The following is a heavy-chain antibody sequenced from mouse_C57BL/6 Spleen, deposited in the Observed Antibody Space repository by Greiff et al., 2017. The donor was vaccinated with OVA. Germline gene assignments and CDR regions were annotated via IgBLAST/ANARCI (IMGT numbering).Heavy chain of an antibody. V-gene: IGHV1-15*01. CDR2: IDPETGGT. CDR1: GYTFTDYE. CDR3: TRDYGSSYRFDY. Sequence: VKLMESGAELVRPGASVTLSCKASGYTFTDYEMHWVKQTPVHGLEWIGAIDPETGGTAYNQKFKGKAILTADKSSSTAYMELRSLTSEDSAVYYCTRDYGSSYRFDYWGQGTTLTVSS. D-gene: IGHD1-1*01. J-gene: IGHJ2*01.